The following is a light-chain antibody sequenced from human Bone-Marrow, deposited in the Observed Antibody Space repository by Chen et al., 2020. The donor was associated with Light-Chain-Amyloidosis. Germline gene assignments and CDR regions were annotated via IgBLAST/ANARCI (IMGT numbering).Light chain of an antibody. CDR1: NIGSTS. CDR2: DDS. J-gene: IGLJ3*02. V-gene: IGLV3-21*02. Sequence: SYVLTQPSSVSVAPGQTATIACGGNNIGSTSVHWYQQTPGQAPLLVVYDDSDRPSGIPERLSGSNSGTTATLTISRVESGDKADYYCQVWDRSSDRPVFGGGTMLTVL. CDR3: QVWDRSSDRPV.